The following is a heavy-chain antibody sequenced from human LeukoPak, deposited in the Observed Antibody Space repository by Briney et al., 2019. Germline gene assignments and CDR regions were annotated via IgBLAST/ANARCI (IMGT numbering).Heavy chain of an antibody. Sequence: GGSLRLSCVVSGFTVSSNYMSWVRQAPGKGLEWVSVMYSAGFTYYADSVKGRFTISRDNSKNTLNLQMNSLRAEDTAVYYCAASGFGFGELPSYFYYYMDVWGKGTTVTISS. CDR3: AASGFGFGELPSYFYYYMDV. V-gene: IGHV3-53*01. CDR2: MYSAGFT. J-gene: IGHJ6*03. CDR1: GFTVSSNY. D-gene: IGHD3-10*01.